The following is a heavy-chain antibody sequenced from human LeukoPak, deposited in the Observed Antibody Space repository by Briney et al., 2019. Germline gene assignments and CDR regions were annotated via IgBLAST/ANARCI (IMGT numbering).Heavy chain of an antibody. V-gene: IGHV3-23*01. CDR3: ARAIVVIPAAIRY. CDR1: GFTFSRYG. CDR2: ISGSGGST. D-gene: IGHD2-2*01. J-gene: IGHJ4*02. Sequence: GGSLRLSCVASGFTFSRYGMHWVRQAPGKGLEWVSSISGSGGSTYYADSVKGRFTISRDNSKNTLYLQMNSLRAEDTAVYYCARAIVVIPAAIRYWGQGTLVTVSS.